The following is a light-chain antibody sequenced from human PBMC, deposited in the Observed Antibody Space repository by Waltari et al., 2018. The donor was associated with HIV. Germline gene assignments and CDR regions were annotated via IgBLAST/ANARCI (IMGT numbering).Light chain of an antibody. J-gene: IGLJ1*01. CDR2: EVS. CDR3: CSYADSPPYV. CDR1: SSDVGSYNL. V-gene: IGLV2-23*02. Sequence: QSALTQPASVSGSPGQSIIISCTGTSSDVGSYNLVPWYQQHPGKAPKLMVYEVSKRPSGVSNRFSGSKSGNTASLTISGLQAEDEADYYCCSYADSPPYVFGTGTKVTVL.